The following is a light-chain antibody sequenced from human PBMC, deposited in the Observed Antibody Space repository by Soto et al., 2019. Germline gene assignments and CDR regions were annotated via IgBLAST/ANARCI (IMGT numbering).Light chain of an antibody. V-gene: IGLV2-14*03. CDR2: DVR. Sequence: QSALTQPASVSGSPGQSITISCTGTSSDVGDYNYVSWYQQHPGKAPKLMIYDVRNRPSGVSNRFSGSKSGNTASLTISGLQAEYEADYYCSSYTGSSTAWVFGGGTKVTVL. CDR3: SSYTGSSTAWV. J-gene: IGLJ3*02. CDR1: SSDVGDYNY.